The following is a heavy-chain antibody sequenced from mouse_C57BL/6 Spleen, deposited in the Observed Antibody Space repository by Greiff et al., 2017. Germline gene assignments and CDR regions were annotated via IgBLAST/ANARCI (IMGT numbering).Heavy chain of an antibody. Sequence: QVQLQQSGAELVKPGASVKMSCKASGYTFTSYWITWVKQRPGQGLEWIGDIYPGSGSTNYNEKFKSKATLTVDTSSSTACMELISLTSEDSAVYYCARSELWLVLYWLFDVWGTGTTVTVSA. J-gene: IGHJ1*03. V-gene: IGHV1-55*01. D-gene: IGHD2-2*01. CDR1: GYTFTSYW. CDR2: IYPGSGST. CDR3: ARSELWLVLYWLFDV.